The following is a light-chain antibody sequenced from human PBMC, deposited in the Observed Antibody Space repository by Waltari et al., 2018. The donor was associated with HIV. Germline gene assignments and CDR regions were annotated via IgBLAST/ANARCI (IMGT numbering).Light chain of an antibody. J-gene: IGLJ1*01. CDR1: SSDVGGYNS. CDR2: EVT. Sequence: QSALTQPASVSGSPGQSITISCTGTSSDVGGYNSVSWYQQHPGKAPKLMIYEVTNRPSGLSNRFSGSKSGNTASLTISGLQAEDEADYYCSSYTTSSTLVFGTGTKVTVL. CDR3: SSYTTSSTLV. V-gene: IGLV2-14*01.